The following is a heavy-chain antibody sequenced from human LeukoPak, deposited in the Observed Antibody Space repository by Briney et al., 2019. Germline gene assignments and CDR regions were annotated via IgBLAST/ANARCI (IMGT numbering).Heavy chain of an antibody. Sequence: ASVKVSCKASGYTFTGYCMHWVRQAPGQGLEWMGWINPNSGGTNYAQKFQGWVTMTRDTSISTAYMELSRLRSDDTAVYYCATHYGSGSYSGRGYYGMDVWGKGTTVTVSS. J-gene: IGHJ6*04. CDR1: GYTFTGYC. CDR2: INPNSGGT. V-gene: IGHV1-2*04. D-gene: IGHD3-10*01. CDR3: ATHYGSGSYSGRGYYGMDV.